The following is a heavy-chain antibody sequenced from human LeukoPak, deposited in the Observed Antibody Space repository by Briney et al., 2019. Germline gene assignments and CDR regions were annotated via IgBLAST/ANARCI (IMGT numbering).Heavy chain of an antibody. CDR3: ARNFDL. CDR1: GGSASSGGYY. J-gene: IGHJ2*01. CDR2: INQSGST. Sequence: SETLSLTCTVSGGSASSGGYYWIWIRQPPGKGLEWIGDINQSGSTNYNPSLKSRVTISIDTSKNHFSLTLSSVTAADTAVYYCARNFDLWGRGTLVTVSS. V-gene: IGHV4-61*03.